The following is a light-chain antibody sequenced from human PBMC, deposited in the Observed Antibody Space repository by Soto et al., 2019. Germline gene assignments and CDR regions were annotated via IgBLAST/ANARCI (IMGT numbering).Light chain of an antibody. J-gene: IGLJ3*02. V-gene: IGLV2-14*01. CDR3: SSYTSTGALL. CDR2: DVT. CDR1: SSDVGRYNY. Sequence: QSALTQPASVSGSPGQSITISCTGSSSDVGRYNYVSWYQQRPGKAPKLIIYDVTYWPSGVSHRFSGSKSGNTASLTISGLQADDEADYYCSSYTSTGALLFGGGTKLTVL.